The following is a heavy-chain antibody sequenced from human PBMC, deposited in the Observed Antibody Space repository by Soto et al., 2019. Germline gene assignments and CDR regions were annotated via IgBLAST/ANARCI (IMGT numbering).Heavy chain of an antibody. CDR3: VKDRVSHNTTGCDY. Sequence: PVGSLRLSCAVSGFTFSNFSMSWVRQAPGKGLEWVSAISGSGGEKWYVDSVEGRFTISRDNAKNSLYLHMTSLRSEDTALYYCVKDRVSHNTTGCDYWGQGTLVTVS. CDR1: GFTFSNFS. D-gene: IGHD1-20*01. CDR2: ISGSGGEK. V-gene: IGHV3-23*01. J-gene: IGHJ4*02.